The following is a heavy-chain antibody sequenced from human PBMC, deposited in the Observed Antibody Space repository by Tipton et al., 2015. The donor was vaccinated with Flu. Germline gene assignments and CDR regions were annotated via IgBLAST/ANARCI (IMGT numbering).Heavy chain of an antibody. CDR3: ARDGGRAMAGYYYYGMDV. Sequence: QLVQSGAEVKKPGSSVKVSCKASGGTFSSYAISWVRQAPGQGLEWMGGIIPIFGTANYAQKFQGRVTITADESTSTAYMELSSLRSEDTAVYYCARDGGRAMAGYYYYGMDVWGQGTTVTVSS. CDR1: GGTFSSYA. V-gene: IGHV1-69*01. J-gene: IGHJ6*02. CDR2: IIPIFGTA. D-gene: IGHD5-18*01.